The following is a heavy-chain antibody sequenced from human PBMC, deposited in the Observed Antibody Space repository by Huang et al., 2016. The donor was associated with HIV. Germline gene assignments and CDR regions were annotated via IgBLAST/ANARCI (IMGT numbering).Heavy chain of an antibody. J-gene: IGHJ4*02. V-gene: IGHV4-34*01. CDR1: GGSFTNHY. CDR3: ARPQMTDATSDSSWNYFDS. D-gene: IGHD2-21*02. Sequence: VQLRQWGTTLLKPSEALSLKCAVYGGSFTNHYWTWIRQSPGKGPEWIGDIDHLGRTTYNPSLRSRVSMSIDTSKNQFSVNLTAVTDADTAVYFCARPQMTDATSDSSWNYFDSWGQGTLVTVSS. CDR2: IDHLGRT.